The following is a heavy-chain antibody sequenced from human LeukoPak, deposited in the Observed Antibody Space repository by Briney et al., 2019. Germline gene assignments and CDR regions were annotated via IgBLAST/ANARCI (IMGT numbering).Heavy chain of an antibody. CDR2: ITASGASA. V-gene: IGHV3-23*01. CDR3: ARVMVSSGPADY. CDR1: GFTFSSYA. D-gene: IGHD2-8*01. Sequence: GGSLRLSCAASGFTFSSYAMRWARQAPGKGLEHVSGITASGASAYYVESMRGRFTTSRDNSKNTLYLQMNSLRAEDTAIYYCARVMVSSGPADYWGQGTLVTVSS. J-gene: IGHJ4*02.